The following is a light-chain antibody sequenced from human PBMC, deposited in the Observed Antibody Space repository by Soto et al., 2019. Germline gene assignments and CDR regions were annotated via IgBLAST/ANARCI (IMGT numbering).Light chain of an antibody. V-gene: IGLV1-47*02. CDR2: SHN. CDR1: RSNIGDNY. J-gene: IGLJ1*01. Sequence: QSVLTQPPSVSATPGQRVTISCSGSRSNIGDNYVYWYQHLPGTAPKLLIYSHNQRPSGVPDRFSGSNSGTLASLAISGLRSDDEADYYCAAWDDSLSAYVFGTGTKVTVL. CDR3: AAWDDSLSAYV.